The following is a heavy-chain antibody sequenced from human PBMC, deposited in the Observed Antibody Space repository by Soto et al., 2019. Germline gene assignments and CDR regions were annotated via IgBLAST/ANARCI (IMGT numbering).Heavy chain of an antibody. Sequence: GGSLRLSCAASGFTFSTYAMNWVRQAPGKGLEWVSVISGSGGSTHYADSVKGRFTISRDNSKNTLYLQVNSLRAEDTAVYYCAKDHGPYGDGLDYWGQGTLVTVSS. J-gene: IGHJ4*02. CDR1: GFTFSTYA. CDR3: AKDHGPYGDGLDY. D-gene: IGHD4-17*01. V-gene: IGHV3-23*01. CDR2: ISGSGGST.